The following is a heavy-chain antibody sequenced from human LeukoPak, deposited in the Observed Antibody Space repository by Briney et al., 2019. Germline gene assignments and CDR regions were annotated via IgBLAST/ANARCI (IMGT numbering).Heavy chain of an antibody. Sequence: PSETLSLTCNVSGDSMNTYYWSWIRQPPGKGPEWIGYIYYIGSTNYNPSLRGRVTISIDTSKNQFSLKVSSVTAADTAVYYCARGGRGGYNYLYWGHGTLVTVSS. CDR1: GDSMNTYY. V-gene: IGHV4-59*01. J-gene: IGHJ4*01. D-gene: IGHD5-24*01. CDR3: ARGGRGGYNYLY. CDR2: IYYIGST.